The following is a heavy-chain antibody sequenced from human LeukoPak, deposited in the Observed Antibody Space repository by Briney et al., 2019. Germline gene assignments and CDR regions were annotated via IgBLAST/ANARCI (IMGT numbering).Heavy chain of an antibody. CDR1: GFTFSSYS. Sequence: GGSLRLSCAASGFTFSSYSMNWVRQAPGKGLEWVSSISSSSSYIYYADSVKGRFTISRDNAKNTLYLQMNSLRAEDTAVYYCARDGSPIAAAGIDAFDIWGQGTMVTVSS. D-gene: IGHD6-13*01. CDR2: ISSSSSYI. CDR3: ARDGSPIAAAGIDAFDI. J-gene: IGHJ3*02. V-gene: IGHV3-21*01.